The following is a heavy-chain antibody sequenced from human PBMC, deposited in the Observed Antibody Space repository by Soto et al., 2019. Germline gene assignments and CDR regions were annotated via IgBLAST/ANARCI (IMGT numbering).Heavy chain of an antibody. J-gene: IGHJ4*02. V-gene: IGHV3-23*01. Sequence: GGSLRLSCAASGFTFSSSAMSWVRQAPGKGLEWVSAISGSGGSTYYADSVKGRFTISRDNSKNTLYLQMNSLRAEDTAVYYCAKDRDYYDSSGYTPFDYWGQGTLVTVSS. CDR1: GFTFSSSA. D-gene: IGHD3-22*01. CDR3: AKDRDYYDSSGYTPFDY. CDR2: ISGSGGST.